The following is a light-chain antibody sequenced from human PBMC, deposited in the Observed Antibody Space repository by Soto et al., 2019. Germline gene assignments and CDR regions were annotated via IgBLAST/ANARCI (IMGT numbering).Light chain of an antibody. CDR2: DVS. Sequence: QSALTQPASVSGSPGQSFTISCTGTSSDVGAYNFVSWYQQHPGKHPELMVSDVSRRPLGVSDRFAGSKSGNTAPLTISGLQAEDDGDYYCISYTSSSTHVFGSGTKLTVL. CDR3: ISYTSSSTHV. J-gene: IGLJ1*01. V-gene: IGLV2-14*03. CDR1: SSDVGAYNF.